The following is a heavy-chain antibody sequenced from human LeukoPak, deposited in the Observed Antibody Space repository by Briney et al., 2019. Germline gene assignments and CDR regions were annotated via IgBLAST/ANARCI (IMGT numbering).Heavy chain of an antibody. CDR3: ARAGLYNWNYEGTAYFDY. V-gene: IGHV3-33*08. J-gene: IGHJ4*02. Sequence: PGGSLRLSCAASGFTFSRYGRHWVRQAPGKRLEWVAVISFDGSDKYYADSVKGRFTISRDNSKNTLYLQMNSLRAEDTALYYCARAGLYNWNYEGTAYFDYWGQGTLVTVSS. CDR1: GFTFSRYG. D-gene: IGHD1-7*01. CDR2: ISFDGSDK.